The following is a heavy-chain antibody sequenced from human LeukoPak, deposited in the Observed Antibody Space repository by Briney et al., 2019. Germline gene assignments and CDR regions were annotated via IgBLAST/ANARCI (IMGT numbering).Heavy chain of an antibody. D-gene: IGHD1-26*01. CDR3: ARYRAERTATPNDAFDI. CDR1: GSTFSSYS. CDR2: ISSSSSYI. Sequence: PGGSLRLSCAASGSTFSSYSMNWVRQAPGKGLEWVSSISSSSSYIYYADSVKGRFTISRDNAKNSLYLQMNSLRAEDTAVYYCARYRAERTATPNDAFDIWGQGTMVTVSS. J-gene: IGHJ3*02. V-gene: IGHV3-21*01.